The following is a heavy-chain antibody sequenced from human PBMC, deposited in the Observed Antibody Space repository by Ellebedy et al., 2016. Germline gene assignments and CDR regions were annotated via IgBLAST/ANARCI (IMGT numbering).Heavy chain of an antibody. CDR2: ISAYNGNT. CDR1: SYTFTSYG. J-gene: IGHJ4*02. Sequence: ASVKVSXKASSYTFTSYGISWVRQAPGQGLEWMGWISAYNGNTNYAQKLQGRVTMTTDTSTSTAYMELRSLRSDDTAVYYCARDGSGSYRYYFDYWGQGTLVTVSS. CDR3: ARDGSGSYRYYFDY. D-gene: IGHD3-10*01. V-gene: IGHV1-18*01.